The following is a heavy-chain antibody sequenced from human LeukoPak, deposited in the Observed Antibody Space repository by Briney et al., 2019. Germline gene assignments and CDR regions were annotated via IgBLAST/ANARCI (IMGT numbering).Heavy chain of an antibody. CDR1: GGYISSSNW. CDR2: IYHSGST. CDR3: ASYSGSYYDFDY. D-gene: IGHD1-26*01. V-gene: IGHV4-4*02. Sequence: PSETLSLTCAVSGGYISSSNWWSWVRQPPGKGLEWIGEIYHSGSTNYNPSLKSRVTTSVDKSKNQFSLKLSSVTAADTAVYYCASYSGSYYDFDYWGQGTLVTVSS. J-gene: IGHJ4*02.